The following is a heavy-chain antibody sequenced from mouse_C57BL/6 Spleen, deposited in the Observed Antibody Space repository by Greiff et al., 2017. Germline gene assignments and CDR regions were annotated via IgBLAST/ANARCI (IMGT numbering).Heavy chain of an antibody. V-gene: IGHV1-52*01. CDR3: ARALGQDYAMDY. CDR2: IDPSDSET. J-gene: IGHJ4*01. Sequence: QVQLQQPGAELVRPGSSVKLSCKASGYTFTSYWMHWVKQSPIQGLEWIGNIDPSDSETHYNQKFKDKATLTVDKSSSTAYMQLSSLTSEDSAVYYCARALGQDYAMDYWGQGTSVTVSS. CDR1: GYTFTSYW. D-gene: IGHD4-1*01.